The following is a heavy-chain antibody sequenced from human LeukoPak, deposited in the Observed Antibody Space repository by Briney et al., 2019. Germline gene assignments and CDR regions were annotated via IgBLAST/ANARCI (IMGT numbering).Heavy chain of an antibody. CDR3: ATSSSDFLTGYSFDY. V-gene: IGHV4-59*01. CDR1: GGSISSYY. D-gene: IGHD3-9*01. J-gene: IGHJ4*02. Sequence: SETLSLTCSVSGGSISSYYWSWIRQPPGKGLEWIGYIYYSENTYYHPSLKSRVTISVDTSKNQFSLKLSSVTAADTAVYYCATSSSDFLTGYSFDYWGQGTLVTVSS. CDR2: IYYSENT.